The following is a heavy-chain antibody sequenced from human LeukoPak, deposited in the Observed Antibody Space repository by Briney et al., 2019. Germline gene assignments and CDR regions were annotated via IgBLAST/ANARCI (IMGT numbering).Heavy chain of an antibody. V-gene: IGHV4-34*01. J-gene: IGHJ4*02. D-gene: IGHD3-22*01. Sequence: PSETLSLTCAVYGGSFSGYYWSWIRQPPGKGLEWIGEINHSGSTNYNPSLKSRVTISVDTSKNQFSLKLSSVTAADTAVYYCARFYDSSGFDYWGQGTLVTVSS. CDR2: INHSGST. CDR1: GGSFSGYY. CDR3: ARFYDSSGFDY.